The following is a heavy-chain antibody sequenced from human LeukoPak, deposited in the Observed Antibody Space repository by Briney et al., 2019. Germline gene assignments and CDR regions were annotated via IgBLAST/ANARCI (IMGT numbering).Heavy chain of an antibody. D-gene: IGHD1-1*01. CDR1: GFTFSSYV. CDR2: ITGGSDST. J-gene: IGHJ4*02. CDR3: AKGSSGARTYFFDY. Sequence: PGGSLTLSCTASGFTFSSYVMSWVRQAPGKGLEWVSAITGGSDSTYYVDSVKGRFTISRDNSKNTLYLQMNSLRAEDTAVYYCAKGSSGARTYFFDYWGQGTLITVSS. V-gene: IGHV3-23*01.